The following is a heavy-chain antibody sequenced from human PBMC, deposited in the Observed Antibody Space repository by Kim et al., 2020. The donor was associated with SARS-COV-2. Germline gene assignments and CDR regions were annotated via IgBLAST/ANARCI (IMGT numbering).Heavy chain of an antibody. D-gene: IGHD1-1*01. CDR1: GVSISSSIFY. Sequence: SETLSLTCTVSGVSISSSIFYWGWFRQPPGEGLEWIGTIYYTGYTYYNPSLKSRVTIFVGTSTNQFSFRLISLTAADTAVYYCASQGNLATRPPGYWGQG. J-gene: IGHJ4*02. V-gene: IGHV4-39*01. CDR2: IYYTGYT. CDR3: ASQGNLATRPPGY.